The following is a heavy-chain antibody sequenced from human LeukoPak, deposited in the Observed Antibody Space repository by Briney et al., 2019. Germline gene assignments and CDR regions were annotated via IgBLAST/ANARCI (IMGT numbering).Heavy chain of an antibody. Sequence: PGGSLRLSCAASGFTFSSYAMSWVRQAPGKGLEWVSAISGSGGSTYYADSVKGRFTISRDNSKNTLYLQMNSLRAEDTAVYYCAKHGTVCGSYRYSDYYYGMDVWGQGTTVTVSS. CDR3: AKHGTVCGSYRYSDYYYGMDV. D-gene: IGHD3-16*02. J-gene: IGHJ6*01. CDR2: ISGSGGST. V-gene: IGHV3-23*01. CDR1: GFTFSSYA.